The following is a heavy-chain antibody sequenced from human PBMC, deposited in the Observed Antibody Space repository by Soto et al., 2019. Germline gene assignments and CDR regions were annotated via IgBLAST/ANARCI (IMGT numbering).Heavy chain of an antibody. CDR2: IYYSGST. CDR1: GGSISSSSYY. J-gene: IGHJ4*02. D-gene: IGHD3-10*01. Sequence: SETLSLTCTVSGGSISSSSYYWGWIRQPPGKGLEWIGSIYYSGSTYYNPSLKSRVTISVDTSKNQFSLKLSSVTAADTAVYYCVGDYGSGSYYHNYFDYWGQGTLVTVSS. CDR3: VGDYGSGSYYHNYFDY. V-gene: IGHV4-39*01.